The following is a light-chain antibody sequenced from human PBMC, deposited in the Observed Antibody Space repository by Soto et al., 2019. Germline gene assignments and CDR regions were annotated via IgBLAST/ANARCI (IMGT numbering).Light chain of an antibody. J-gene: IGLJ2*01. CDR3: ATWDDSVYGPV. Sequence: QSALTQPRSVSGSPGQSVTISCTGTSSDVGGYNYVSWYQQHPGKAPKLMIYDVSKRPSGVPDRFSGSKSGNTASLTISGLQAEDEADYYCATWDDSVYGPVFGGGTKLTVL. V-gene: IGLV2-11*01. CDR1: SSDVGGYNY. CDR2: DVS.